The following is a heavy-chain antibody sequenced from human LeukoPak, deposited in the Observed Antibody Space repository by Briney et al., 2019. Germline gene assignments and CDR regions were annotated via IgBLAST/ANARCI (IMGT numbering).Heavy chain of an antibody. V-gene: IGHV5-51*01. Sequence: GESLKISFKGSGYSFTSYWIGWVRQMPGKGLEWMGIIYPGDSDTRYSPSFQGQVTISADKSISTAYQQWSSLKASDTAMYYCARLSYDFWSGYPYGMDVWGQGTTVTVSS. J-gene: IGHJ6*02. D-gene: IGHD3-3*01. CDR2: IYPGDSDT. CDR3: ARLSYDFWSGYPYGMDV. CDR1: GYSFTSYW.